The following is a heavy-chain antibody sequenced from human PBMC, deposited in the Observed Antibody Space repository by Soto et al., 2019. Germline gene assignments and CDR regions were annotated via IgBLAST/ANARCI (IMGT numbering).Heavy chain of an antibody. D-gene: IGHD4-17*01. Sequence: ASVKVSCKASGYTFTSYDINWVRQATGQGLEWMGWMNPNSGNTGYAQKFQGRVTMTRNTSISTAYMEVNSLRFDDTAVYYCTASLEGGEYGANSAFDYWGQGTLVTVSS. V-gene: IGHV1-8*01. CDR3: TASLEGGEYGANSAFDY. CDR1: GYTFTSYD. J-gene: IGHJ4*02. CDR2: MNPNSGNT.